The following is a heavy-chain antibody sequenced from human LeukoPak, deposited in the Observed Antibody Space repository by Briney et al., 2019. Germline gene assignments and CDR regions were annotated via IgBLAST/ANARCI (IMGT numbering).Heavy chain of an antibody. CDR1: GYSISSGYY. D-gene: IGHD3-10*01. J-gene: IGHJ4*02. CDR2: IYHSGST. Sequence: PSETLSLTCTVSGYSISSGYYWSWIRQPPGKGLEWIGSIYHSGSTYYNPSLKSRVTISVDTSKNQFSLKLSSVTAADTAVYYCARVGLTYYYGSGSVWGQGTLVTVSS. CDR3: ARVGLTYYYGSGSV. V-gene: IGHV4-38-2*02.